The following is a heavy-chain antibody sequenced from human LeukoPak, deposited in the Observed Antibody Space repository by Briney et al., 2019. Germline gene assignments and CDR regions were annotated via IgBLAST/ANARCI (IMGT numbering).Heavy chain of an antibody. D-gene: IGHD3-9*01. CDR3: ARADWSAGDYYYYCGMDV. V-gene: IGHV3-7*03. Sequence: GGSLRLSCAASGFTFSSYWMSWVRQAPGKGLEWVANIKQDGSEKYYVDSVKGRFTISRDNAKNSLYLQMNSLRAEDTAVYYCARADWSAGDYYYYCGMDVWGKGTTVTVSS. CDR2: IKQDGSEK. J-gene: IGHJ6*04. CDR1: GFTFSSYW.